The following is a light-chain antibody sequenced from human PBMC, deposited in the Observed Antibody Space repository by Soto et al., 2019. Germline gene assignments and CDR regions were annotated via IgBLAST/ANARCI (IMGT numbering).Light chain of an antibody. CDR3: QQYENLPT. J-gene: IGKJ5*01. V-gene: IGKV1-33*01. CDR2: DAS. Sequence: DIQMTQSPSSLSASVGDRVTITCQASQNINNYLNWYQHKPGRXPXXLIYDASNLEAGVPSRFMGSGSGTDFTFTISRLQPEDIATYDCQQYENLPTFGQGTRLEIK. CDR1: QNINNY.